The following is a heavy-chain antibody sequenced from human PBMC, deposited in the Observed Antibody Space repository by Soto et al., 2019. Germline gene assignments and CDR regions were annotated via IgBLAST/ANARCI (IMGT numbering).Heavy chain of an antibody. J-gene: IGHJ3*02. D-gene: IGHD2-21*02. CDR2: ISSNDEK. Sequence: SGPTLVNPTETLTLTCTVSGFSLTNARMGVSWIRQPPGKALERLAHISSNDEKSYSTSLISRLTISKDTSKSQVVLIMTNMDPVDTATYHCARTVVTPSSAFDIWGQGTMVTVSS. CDR1: GFSLTNARMG. V-gene: IGHV2-26*01. CDR3: ARTVVTPSSAFDI.